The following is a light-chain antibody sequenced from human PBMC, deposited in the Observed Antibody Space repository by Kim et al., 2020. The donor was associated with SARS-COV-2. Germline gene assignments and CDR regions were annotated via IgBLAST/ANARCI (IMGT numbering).Light chain of an antibody. CDR1: NIGSKS. CDR2: YDS. J-gene: IGLJ3*02. Sequence: SYELTQPPSVSVAPGKTARITCGGNNIGSKSVHWYQQKPGQAPVLVIYYDSYRPSGIPERFSGSNSVNTATLTISRVEAGDEADYYCQVWDSSSDHWVFG. V-gene: IGLV3-21*04. CDR3: QVWDSSSDHWV.